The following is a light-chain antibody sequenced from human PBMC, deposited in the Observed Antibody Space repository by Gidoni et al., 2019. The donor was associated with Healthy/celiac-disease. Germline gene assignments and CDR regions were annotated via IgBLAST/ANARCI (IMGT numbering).Light chain of an antibody. CDR1: QGISSY. J-gene: IGKJ1*01. Sequence: DIQLTQSPSFLSASVGDRVTITCRASQGISSYLAWYQQKPGKAPKLLIYGASTLQSGVPSRFRGSGSGTGFPLTISRLQPEDFATYYCQQLETFGQGTKVEIK. CDR3: QQLET. CDR2: GAS. V-gene: IGKV1-9*01.